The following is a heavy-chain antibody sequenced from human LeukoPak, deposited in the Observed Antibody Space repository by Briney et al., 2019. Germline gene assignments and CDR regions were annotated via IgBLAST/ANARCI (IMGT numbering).Heavy chain of an antibody. CDR3: ASIPISSRYYFDY. J-gene: IGHJ4*02. Sequence: SETLSLTCTVSGGSISSSSYYWGWIRQPPGKGLEWIGSIYYSGSTYYNPSLKSRVTIYVDTSKNQFSLKLSSVTAADTAVYYCASIPISSRYYFDYWGQGTLVTVSS. CDR2: IYYSGST. D-gene: IGHD2-2*02. V-gene: IGHV4-39*01. CDR1: GGSISSSSYY.